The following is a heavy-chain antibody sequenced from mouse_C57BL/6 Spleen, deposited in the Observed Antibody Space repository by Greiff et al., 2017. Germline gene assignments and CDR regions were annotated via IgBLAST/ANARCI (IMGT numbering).Heavy chain of an antibody. V-gene: IGHV1-74*01. CDR3: ARYYDYCDYAMDY. CDR2: IHPSDSDT. D-gene: IGHD2-4*01. J-gene: IGHJ4*01. CDR1: GYTFTSYW. Sequence: QVQLQQPGAELVTPGASVKVSCKASGYTFTSYWMHWVKQRPGQGLEWLGRIHPSDSDTNYNQKFKGKATLTVDKSSSTAYMQLSSLTSEDSAVYDCARYYDYCDYAMDYWGQGTSVTFSS.